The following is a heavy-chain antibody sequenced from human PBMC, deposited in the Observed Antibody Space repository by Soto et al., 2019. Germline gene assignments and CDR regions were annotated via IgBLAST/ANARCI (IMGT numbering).Heavy chain of an antibody. CDR3: AKDLGPPVRSHYPYWYFDV. Sequence: EVPLLESGGGLVQPGGSLSLSCAASGFTFSSYARSWVRQTPGKGLEWVDVISGSGGATYYADAVKGRLTISRDNSNNELYLQMNSLRAADTAVYYCAKDLGPPVRSHYPYWYFDVWGRGNLVTVSS. J-gene: IGHJ2*01. CDR2: ISGSGGAT. V-gene: IGHV3-23*01. D-gene: IGHD3-10*01. CDR1: GFTFSSYA.